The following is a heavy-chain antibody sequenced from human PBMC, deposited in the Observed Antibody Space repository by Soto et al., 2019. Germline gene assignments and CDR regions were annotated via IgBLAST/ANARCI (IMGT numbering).Heavy chain of an antibody. V-gene: IGHV4-31*03. D-gene: IGHD3-16*01. Sequence: QVQLQESGPGLVKPSQTLSLTCTVSGGSISSNGYYWSWLRQHPGKVLEWIGYIYYSGSTYYNPSLKSRVSISVATSKNQFSLKLTSVTAADTAVYYCARAGGNWFAPWGQGTLVTVSS. CDR1: GGSISSNGYY. J-gene: IGHJ5*02. CDR3: ARAGGNWFAP. CDR2: IYYSGST.